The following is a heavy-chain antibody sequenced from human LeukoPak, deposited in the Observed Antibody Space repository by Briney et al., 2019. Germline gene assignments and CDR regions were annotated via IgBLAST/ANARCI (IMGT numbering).Heavy chain of an antibody. CDR1: GGSISSSSYY. CDR3: ARRDYVFDY. D-gene: IGHD3-10*02. J-gene: IGHJ4*02. CDR2: IYYSGST. V-gene: IGHV4-39*01. Sequence: PSETLSLTCTVSGGSISSSSYYWGWIRQPPGKGLEWIGTIYYSGSTYYNPSLKSRVTISVDTSKNQFSLNLSSVTAADTAVYYCARRDYVFDYWGQGTLVTASS.